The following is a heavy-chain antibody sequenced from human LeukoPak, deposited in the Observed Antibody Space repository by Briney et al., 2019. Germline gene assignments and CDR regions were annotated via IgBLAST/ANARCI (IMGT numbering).Heavy chain of an antibody. CDR3: ARSLQFSTLGY. D-gene: IGHD4-11*01. CDR2: INHRGST. Sequence: SETLSLTCAVYGGSFSGYYWSWIRQPPGKGLEWIGEINHRGSTNYNPSLKSRVTISVDTSKNQFSLKLSSVTAADTAVYYCARSLQFSTLGYWGQGTLVTVSS. J-gene: IGHJ4*02. V-gene: IGHV4-34*01. CDR1: GGSFSGYY.